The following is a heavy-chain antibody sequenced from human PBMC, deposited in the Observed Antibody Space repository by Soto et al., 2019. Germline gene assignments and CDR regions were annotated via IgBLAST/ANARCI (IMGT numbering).Heavy chain of an antibody. CDR3: ARDCSSTSCYEYGGYYYGMDV. J-gene: IGHJ6*02. V-gene: IGHV1-46*01. CDR1: GYTFTSYY. D-gene: IGHD2-2*01. CDR2: INPSGGST. Sequence: ASVKVSCKASGYTFTSYYMHWVRQAPGQGLEWMGIINPSGGSTSYAQKFQGRVTMTRDTSTSTVCMELSSLRSEDTAVYYCARDCSSTSCYEYGGYYYGMDVWGQGTTVTVSS.